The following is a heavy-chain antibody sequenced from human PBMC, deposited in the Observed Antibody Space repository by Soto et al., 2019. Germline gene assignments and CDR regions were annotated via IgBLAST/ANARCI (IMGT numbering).Heavy chain of an antibody. CDR1: GFTFSSYW. CDR2: IKQDGSEK. V-gene: IGHV3-7*01. J-gene: IGHJ5*02. D-gene: IGHD6-19*01. CDR3: ARPSSGWYNWFYP. Sequence: EVQLVESGGGLVQPGGSLRLSCAASGFTFSSYWMSWVRQAPGKGLEWVANIKQDGSEKYYVDSVKGRFIISRDNATNSLYLQMNSLRVEDTAVYYCARPSSGWYNWFYPWCQGALVTVSS.